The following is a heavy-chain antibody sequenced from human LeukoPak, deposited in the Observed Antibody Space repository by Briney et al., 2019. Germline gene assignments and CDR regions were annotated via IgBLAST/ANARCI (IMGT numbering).Heavy chain of an antibody. Sequence: SVTVSCTASGGTFGNFAITWVRQAPGQGLEWMGRIIPILDITNYAQNFQGRVTITADKYTSTAYMELSSLRSEDTAVYYCSKNNYYYDRSGSRDAFDIWGQGTMVTVSS. CDR3: SKNNYYYDRSGSRDAFDI. J-gene: IGHJ3*02. V-gene: IGHV1-69*04. D-gene: IGHD3-22*01. CDR2: IIPILDIT. CDR1: GGTFGNFA.